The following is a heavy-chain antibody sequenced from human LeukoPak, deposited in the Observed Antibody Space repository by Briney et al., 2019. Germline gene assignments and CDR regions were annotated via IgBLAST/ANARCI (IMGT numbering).Heavy chain of an antibody. D-gene: IGHD3-22*01. CDR1: GGTFSSYA. CDR2: IIPIFGTA. CDR3: ARDKRDPYDSNSYIDVFDI. Sequence: SVKVSCKASGGTFSSYAISWVRQAPGQGLEWMGGIIPIFGTANYAQKFQGRVTITTDESTSTAYMELSSLRSEDTAVYYCARDKRDPYDSNSYIDVFDIWGQGTMVTVSS. V-gene: IGHV1-69*05. J-gene: IGHJ3*02.